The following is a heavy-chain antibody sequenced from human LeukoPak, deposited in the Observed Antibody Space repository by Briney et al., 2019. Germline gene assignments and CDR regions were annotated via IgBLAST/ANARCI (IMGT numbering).Heavy chain of an antibody. CDR2: ISYDGGKK. Sequence: GGSLRLSCAASGFTFSSHDMHWVRQAPGKGLEWVAFISYDGGKKDYADSVKGRFTISRDNSKNTVYLYMNSLRVEDTAVYYCVHIVAATFDSWGQGTLVTVSS. D-gene: IGHD1-26*01. V-gene: IGHV3-30*03. J-gene: IGHJ4*02. CDR1: GFTFSSHD. CDR3: VHIVAATFDS.